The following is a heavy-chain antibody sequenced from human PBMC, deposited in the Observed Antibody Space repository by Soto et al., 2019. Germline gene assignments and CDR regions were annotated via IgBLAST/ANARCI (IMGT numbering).Heavy chain of an antibody. J-gene: IGHJ6*02. Sequence: GGSLRLSCAASGFTFSSYGMHWVRQAPGKGLEWVAVISYDGSNKYYADSVKGRFTISRDNSKNTLYLQMNSLRAEDTAVYYCAKDGSPYSSSWYTHSYYYYGMDVWGQETTVNV. CDR1: GFTFSSYG. D-gene: IGHD6-13*01. V-gene: IGHV3-30*18. CDR3: AKDGSPYSSSWYTHSYYYYGMDV. CDR2: ISYDGSNK.